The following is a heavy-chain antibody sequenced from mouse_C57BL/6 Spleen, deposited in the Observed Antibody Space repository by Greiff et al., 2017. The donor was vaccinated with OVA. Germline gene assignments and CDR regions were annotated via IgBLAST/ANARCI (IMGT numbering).Heavy chain of an antibody. Sequence: QVQLQQPGTELVKPGASVKLSCKASGYTFTSYWMHWVKQRPGQGLEWIGNINPSNGGTNYIEKFKSKATLTVDKSSSTAYMQLSSLKSADPAVIYCARSYYGRDFDVWGTGTTVTVSS. V-gene: IGHV1-53*01. CDR1: GYTFTSYW. D-gene: IGHD1-1*01. CDR3: ARSYYGRDFDV. J-gene: IGHJ1*03. CDR2: INPSNGGT.